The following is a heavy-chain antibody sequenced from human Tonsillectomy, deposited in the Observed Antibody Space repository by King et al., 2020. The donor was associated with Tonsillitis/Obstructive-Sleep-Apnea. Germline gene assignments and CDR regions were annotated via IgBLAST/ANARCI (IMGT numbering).Heavy chain of an antibody. Sequence: VQLVESGGGVVQPGRSLRLSCAASGFTFSSYAMHWVRQAPGKGLEWVAVISYDGTNKYYADSVKSRFTISRDNSKNTLYLQMNSLRAEDTAVFYCARDPGWSGYPSRDFDYWGQGTLVTVSS. CDR3: ARDPGWSGYPSRDFDY. J-gene: IGHJ4*02. CDR2: ISYDGTNK. V-gene: IGHV3-30*04. D-gene: IGHD3-3*01. CDR1: GFTFSSYA.